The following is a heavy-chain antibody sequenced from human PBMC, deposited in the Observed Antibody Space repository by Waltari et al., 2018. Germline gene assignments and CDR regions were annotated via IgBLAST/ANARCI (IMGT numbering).Heavy chain of an antibody. D-gene: IGHD2-2*01. CDR2: ISWNSGSI. Sequence: EVQLVESGGSLVQPGRSLRLSCAASGFQLEDDAMNWVGQSQGKGLEWVSGISWNSGSIAYADSVKGRFTISRDNTKNSLYLEMNSLKTDDTAFYFCAKDARGGTSVHDGYYFDSWGQGIRVTVSS. CDR1: GFQLEDDA. V-gene: IGHV3-9*01. J-gene: IGHJ4*02. CDR3: AKDARGGTSVHDGYYFDS.